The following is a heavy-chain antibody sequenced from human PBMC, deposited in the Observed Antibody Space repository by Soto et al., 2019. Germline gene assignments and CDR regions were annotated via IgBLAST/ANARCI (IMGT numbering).Heavy chain of an antibody. J-gene: IGHJ3*02. Sequence: GGSLRLSCAASGFTFSGSAMHWVRQASGKGLEWVGRIRSKANSYATAYAASVKGRFTISRDDSKNTAYLQMNSLKTEETAVYYCTRRPQDYDFWSGYQNNDAFDIWGQGTMVTVSS. V-gene: IGHV3-73*01. D-gene: IGHD3-3*01. CDR1: GFTFSGSA. CDR3: TRRPQDYDFWSGYQNNDAFDI. CDR2: IRSKANSYAT.